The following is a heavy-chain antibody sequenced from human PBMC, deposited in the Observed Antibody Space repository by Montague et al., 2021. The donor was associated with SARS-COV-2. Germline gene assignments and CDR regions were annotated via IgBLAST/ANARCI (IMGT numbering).Heavy chain of an antibody. Sequence: SETLSLTCTVSGASISSRCYYWGWLRPPPGQGLEWIGFKYYSRSTYSTPTLQSPLTISVATSKNHFSLTLSSVTAADTAVYYCATLPSSITIFGVVQVYYFDDWGQGTLVTVSS. V-gene: IGHV4-39*02. D-gene: IGHD3-3*01. CDR2: KYYSRST. CDR3: ATLPSSITIFGVVQVYYFDD. CDR1: GASISSRCYY. J-gene: IGHJ4*02.